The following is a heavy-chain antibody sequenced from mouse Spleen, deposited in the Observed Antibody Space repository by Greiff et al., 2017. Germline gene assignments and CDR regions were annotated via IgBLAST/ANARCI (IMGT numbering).Heavy chain of an antibody. CDR3: ARETAQAPAY. D-gene: IGHD3-2*02. CDR1: GFTFSSYA. Sequence: EVMLVESGGGLVKPGGSLKLSCAASGFTFSSYAMSWVRQTPEKRLEWVATISDGGSYTYYPDNVKGRFTISRDNAKNNLYLQMSHLKSEDTAMYYCARETAQAPAYWGQGTLVTVSA. CDR2: ISDGGSYT. V-gene: IGHV5-4*01. J-gene: IGHJ3*01.